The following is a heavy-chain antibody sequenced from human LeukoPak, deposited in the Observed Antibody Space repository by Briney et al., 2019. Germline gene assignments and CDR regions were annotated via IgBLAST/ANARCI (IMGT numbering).Heavy chain of an antibody. V-gene: IGHV3-9*01. Sequence: PGGSLRLSCAASGFTFDDYAMHWVRQAPGKCLEWVSGISWNSGSIGYADSVKGRFTFSRDNAKNSLYLQMNSLRAEDTALYYCAKDNSPFPYNWFDPWGKGTLVTVSS. J-gene: IGHJ5*02. CDR2: ISWNSGSI. D-gene: IGHD2-21*01. CDR1: GFTFDDYA. CDR3: AKDNSPFPYNWFDP.